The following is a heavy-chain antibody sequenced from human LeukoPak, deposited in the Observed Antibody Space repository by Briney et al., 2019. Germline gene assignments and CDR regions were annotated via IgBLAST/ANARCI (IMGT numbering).Heavy chain of an antibody. CDR1: GYTFTSYA. V-gene: IGHV7-4-1*02. J-gene: IGHJ4*02. CDR3: AGDQYLGYYYDSSGYSY. D-gene: IGHD3-22*01. Sequence: ASVKVSCKASGYTFTSYAMNWVRQAPGQGLEWMGWINTNTGNPTYAQGFTGRFVFSLDTSVSTAYLQISSLKAEDTAVYYCAGDQYLGYYYDSSGYSYWGQGTLVTVSS. CDR2: INTNTGNP.